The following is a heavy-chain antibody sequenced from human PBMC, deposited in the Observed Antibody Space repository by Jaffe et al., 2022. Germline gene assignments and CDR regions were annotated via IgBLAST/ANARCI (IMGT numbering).Heavy chain of an antibody. V-gene: IGHV3-30*02. Sequence: QVYLVESGGGVVQPGGSLRLSCAASGFTFSRYGMQWVRQAPGKGLEWVAFVRFDGSSTYYAESVKGRFTISRDNSKNTLYLQMISLKTEDTAVYYCAKTDASDTSGRQWLHYWGQGTLVTVSS. J-gene: IGHJ4*02. CDR2: VRFDGSST. D-gene: IGHD2-15*01. CDR1: GFTFSRYG. CDR3: AKTDASDTSGRQWLHY.